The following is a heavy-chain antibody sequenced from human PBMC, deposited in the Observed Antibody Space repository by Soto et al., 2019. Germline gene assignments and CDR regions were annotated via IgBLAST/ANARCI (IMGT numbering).Heavy chain of an antibody. CDR1: GFTFSSYA. V-gene: IGHV3-23*01. Sequence: GGSLRLSCAASGFTFSSYAMSWVRQAPGKGLEWVSAISGSGGSTYYADSVKGRFTISRDNSKNTLYLQMNSLRAEDTAVYYCAKSDMGPLSGWYGSIGDYWGQGTLVTVSS. D-gene: IGHD6-19*01. J-gene: IGHJ4*02. CDR2: ISGSGGST. CDR3: AKSDMGPLSGWYGSIGDY.